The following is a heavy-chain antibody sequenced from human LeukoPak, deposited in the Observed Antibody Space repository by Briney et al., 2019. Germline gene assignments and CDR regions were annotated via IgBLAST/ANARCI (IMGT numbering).Heavy chain of an antibody. CDR2: IYSGGST. J-gene: IGHJ4*02. CDR1: GFTVSSNY. Sequence: PGGSLRLSCAASGFTVSSNYMSWVRQAPGKGLEWVSVIYSGGSTYYADSVKGRFTISRDNSKNTLYLQMNSLRAEDTAVYYCARDLFGGYGAFDYWGQGTLVTVSS. D-gene: IGHD5-12*01. V-gene: IGHV3-53*01. CDR3: ARDLFGGYGAFDY.